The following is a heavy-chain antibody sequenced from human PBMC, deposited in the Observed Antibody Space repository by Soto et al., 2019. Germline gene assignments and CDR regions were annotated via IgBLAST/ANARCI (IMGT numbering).Heavy chain of an antibody. V-gene: IGHV4-39*01. CDR2: IYYSGST. D-gene: IGHD6-19*01. CDR1: GGSISSSSYY. Sequence: SETLSLTCTVSGGSISSSSYYWGWIRQPPGKGLEWIGSIYYSGSTNYNKSLKNRVTISVDTSKNQFSMKLSSVTAAYTAVYYCARLNEDSSGWPQDYWGQGTLVTVSS. CDR3: ARLNEDSSGWPQDY. J-gene: IGHJ4*02.